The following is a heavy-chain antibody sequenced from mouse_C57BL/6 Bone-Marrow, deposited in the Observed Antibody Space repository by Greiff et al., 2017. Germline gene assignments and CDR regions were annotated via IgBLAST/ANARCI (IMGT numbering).Heavy chain of an antibody. D-gene: IGHD1-1*01. CDR2: ISSGSSTI. CDR3: AGRGTTVGDFDY. V-gene: IGHV5-17*01. Sequence: EVQLVESGGGLVKPGGSLKLSCAASGFTFSDYGMHWVRQAPEKGLGWVAYISSGSSTIYYADTVKGRFTISRDNAKNTLFLQMTSLRSEDTAMYYCAGRGTTVGDFDYWGQGTTLTVSS. J-gene: IGHJ2*01. CDR1: GFTFSDYG.